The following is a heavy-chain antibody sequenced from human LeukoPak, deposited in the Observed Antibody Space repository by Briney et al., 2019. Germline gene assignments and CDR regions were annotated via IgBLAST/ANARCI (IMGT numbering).Heavy chain of an antibody. CDR3: ARDAQWELRALDV. V-gene: IGHV1-69*06. J-gene: IGHJ3*01. Sequence: GASVKVSCETIGGRFKSYGFSWVRQAPGQGLEWMGGIIPIFDRPNYAQKFEGRVTITADKSTNTTYMEIRSLTSDDTAVYYCARDAQWELRALDVWGRGTMVIVSS. D-gene: IGHD1-26*01. CDR2: IIPIFDRP. CDR1: GGRFKSYG.